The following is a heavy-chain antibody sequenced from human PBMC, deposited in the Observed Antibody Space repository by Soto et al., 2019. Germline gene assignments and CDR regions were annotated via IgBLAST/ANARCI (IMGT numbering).Heavy chain of an antibody. CDR3: AKDIGPGTTGGYSSSAGFFYGIDV. D-gene: IGHD6-6*01. Sequence: GGSLRLSCAASGFTFSSYAMSWVRQAPGKGLEWVSAISGSGGSTYYADSVKGRFTISRDNSKNTLYLQMNSLRAEDTAVYYCAKDIGPGTTGGYSSSAGFFYGIDVWGQGTTVTVSS. V-gene: IGHV3-23*01. CDR2: ISGSGGST. CDR1: GFTFSSYA. J-gene: IGHJ6*02.